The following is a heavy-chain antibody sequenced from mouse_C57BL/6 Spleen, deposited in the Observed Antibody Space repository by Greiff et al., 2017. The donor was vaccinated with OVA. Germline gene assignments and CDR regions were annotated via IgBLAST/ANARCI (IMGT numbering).Heavy chain of an antibody. J-gene: IGHJ4*01. Sequence: VQLQQSGAELVRPGSSVKLSCKASGYTFTSYWMDWVKQRPGQGLEWIGNIYPSDSETHYNQKFKDKATLTVDKPSSTAYMQLSSLTSEDSAVYYCALTGTDAMDYWGQGTSVTVSS. CDR3: ALTGTDAMDY. V-gene: IGHV1-61*01. CDR1: GYTFTSYW. D-gene: IGHD4-1*01. CDR2: IYPSDSET.